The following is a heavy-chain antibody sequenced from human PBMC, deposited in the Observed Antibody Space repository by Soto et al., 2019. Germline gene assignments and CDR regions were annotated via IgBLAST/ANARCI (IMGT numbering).Heavy chain of an antibody. CDR3: ARGGCPIMTTLATYVP. CDR2: IYFQGST. Sequence: SETLSLTCNVSGDSMSPYYWSWIRQPPGKGLEWIGYIYFQGSTNYNPSLRSRVTILIDMSKNQFSLKMTSVTAADTAVYYCARGGCPIMTTLATYVPWCRGTLVTVSS. CDR1: GDSMSPYY. D-gene: IGHD4-17*01. V-gene: IGHV4-59*01. J-gene: IGHJ5*02.